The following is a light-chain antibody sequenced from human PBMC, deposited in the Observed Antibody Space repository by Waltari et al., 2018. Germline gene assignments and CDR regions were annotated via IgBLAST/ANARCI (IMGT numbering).Light chain of an antibody. CDR2: DN. CDR3: GTWDSSLRAAV. V-gene: IGLV1-51*01. CDR1: RSNIGNNF. J-gene: IGLJ2*01. Sequence: QSVLTQPPSVSAAPGQDVTISCSGSRSNIGNNFVSWYQQFPGTAPRLLIYDNKRPAGIPDRFSGSTSDTSATLGITGLQTGDEADYYCGTWDSSLRAAVFGGGTKVTVL.